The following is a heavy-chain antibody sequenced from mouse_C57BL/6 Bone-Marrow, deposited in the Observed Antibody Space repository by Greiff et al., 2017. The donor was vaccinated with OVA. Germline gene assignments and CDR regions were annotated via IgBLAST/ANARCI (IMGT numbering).Heavy chain of an antibody. Sequence: DVKLVESEGGLVQPGSSMKLSCTASGFTFSDYYMAWVRQVPEKGLEWVANINYDGSSTYYLDSLKSRFIISRDNAKNILYLQMSSLKSEDTATYYCARDSSRYYAMDYWGQGTSVTVSS. CDR2: INYDGSST. CDR1: GFTFSDYY. V-gene: IGHV5-16*01. D-gene: IGHD6-1*01. J-gene: IGHJ4*01. CDR3: ARDSSRYYAMDY.